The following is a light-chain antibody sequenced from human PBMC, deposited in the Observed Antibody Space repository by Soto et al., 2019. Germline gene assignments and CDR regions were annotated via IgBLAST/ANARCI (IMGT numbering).Light chain of an antibody. J-gene: IGLJ2*01. CDR1: SSNIGAGFD. CDR3: QSYDNSLLADV. V-gene: IGLV1-40*01. CDR2: ANN. Sequence: QAVVTQPPSVSGAPGQRLTISCTGTSSNIGAGFDVHWYQQLPGTAPKLLIYANNDRPSGVPDRFSGSTSGTTASLAITGVQAEDAADYYCQSYDNSLLADVFGRGTKLTVL.